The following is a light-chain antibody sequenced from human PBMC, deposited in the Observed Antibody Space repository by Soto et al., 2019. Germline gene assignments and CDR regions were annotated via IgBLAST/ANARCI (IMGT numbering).Light chain of an antibody. Sequence: IQITQSPSTLSASVGDRVTITCRASHNIERWMAWYQQKPGKAPSLLIFDASTLHSGIPSRFSGSGSGTDFTLTISSLQPDDFATYYCQRFAISTTFGQGTKVEVK. J-gene: IGKJ1*01. CDR3: QRFAISTT. V-gene: IGKV1-5*01. CDR1: HNIERW. CDR2: DAS.